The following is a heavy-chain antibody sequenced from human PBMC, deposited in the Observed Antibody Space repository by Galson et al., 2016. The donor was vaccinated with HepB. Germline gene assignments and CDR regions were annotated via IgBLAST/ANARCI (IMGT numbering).Heavy chain of an antibody. CDR1: GYTLTDLS. CDR2: FDPELGET. D-gene: IGHD3-10*01. CDR3: ATALIIRRGVIVNPFDL. V-gene: IGHV1-24*01. J-gene: IGHJ4*02. Sequence: SVKVSCKVSGYTLTDLSMHWVRQAPGKGLEWMGGFDPELGETIYAQKFQGRVTMTDDTSVDTAYMELNSLKPEDTAVYYCATALIIRRGVIVNPFDLWGQGTLVTVSS.